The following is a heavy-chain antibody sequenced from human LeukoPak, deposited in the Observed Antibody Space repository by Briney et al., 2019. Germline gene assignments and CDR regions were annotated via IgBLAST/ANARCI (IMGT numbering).Heavy chain of an antibody. J-gene: IGHJ4*02. Sequence: PGGSLRLSCAASGFTFSSYEMNWVRQAPGKGLEWVSYISSSGSTIYYADSVKGRFTISRDNAKNSLYLQMNSLRAEDTAVYYCAREIYCCSRSGDDFYWGEGSLVTVSS. CDR2: ISSSGSTI. CDR3: AREIYCCSRSGDDFY. CDR1: GFTFSSYE. D-gene: IGHD2-2*01. V-gene: IGHV3-48*03.